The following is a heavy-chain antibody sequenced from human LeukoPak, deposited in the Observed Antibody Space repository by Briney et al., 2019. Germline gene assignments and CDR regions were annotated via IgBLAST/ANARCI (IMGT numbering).Heavy chain of an antibody. V-gene: IGHV3-33*01. Sequence: PGRSLRLSCAASGFTFSNYGMHWVREAPGKGLEWVAVIWYDASNKYYADSVKGRFTISRDNSKNTLYLQMNSLRAEDTAVYYCARDRYGANSPFDYWGQGTLVTVSS. CDR1: GFTFSNYG. CDR2: IWYDASNK. D-gene: IGHD4-23*01. CDR3: ARDRYGANSPFDY. J-gene: IGHJ4*02.